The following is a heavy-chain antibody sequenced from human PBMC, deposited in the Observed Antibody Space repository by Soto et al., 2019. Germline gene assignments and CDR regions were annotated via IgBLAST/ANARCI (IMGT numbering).Heavy chain of an antibody. CDR2: INYFGAT. V-gene: IGHV4-59*01. J-gene: IGHJ4*02. D-gene: IGHD6-19*01. Sequence: QVQLQESGPGLVKPLETLSLTCNVSGVSFNSYYWSWIRQPPGKGLEWVGYINYFGATEYNPSLKSRVTISSDTSKSHFSLRVTSVTASDTAGYYCARHSSAWYRPFDFWGQGSLVTVSS. CDR1: GVSFNSYY. CDR3: ARHSSAWYRPFDF.